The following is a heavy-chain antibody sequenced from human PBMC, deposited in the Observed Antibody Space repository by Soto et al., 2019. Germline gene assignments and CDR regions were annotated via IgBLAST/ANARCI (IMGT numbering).Heavy chain of an antibody. J-gene: IGHJ3*01. Sequence: QVQLVESGGGVVQPGTSLRLSCAASGFTFNNYGMHWVRQAPGTGLEWVAAISNDGSDKYYADSVKGRLTISRDNSKNTLYLQMDSLRAEDTAVYYCAKDQGIAASHGIDWGQGTMVTDSS. D-gene: IGHD6-13*01. CDR2: ISNDGSDK. CDR1: GFTFNNYG. CDR3: AKDQGIAASHGID. V-gene: IGHV3-30*18.